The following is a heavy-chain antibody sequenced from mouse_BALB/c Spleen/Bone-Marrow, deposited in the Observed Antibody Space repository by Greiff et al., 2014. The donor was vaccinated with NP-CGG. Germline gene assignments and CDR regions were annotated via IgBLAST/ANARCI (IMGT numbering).Heavy chain of an antibody. CDR2: INPYNGDT. V-gene: IGHV1-37*01. Sequence: VHVKQCGPELVKPGASVKISCKASGYSFTGYFMNWVKQSHGKSLEWIGRINPYNGDTFYNQKFKGKATLTVDKSSSTAHMELLSLTSEDSAVYYCGSGPAWFAYWGQGTLVTVSA. CDR1: GYSFTGYF. CDR3: GSGPAWFAY. J-gene: IGHJ3*01.